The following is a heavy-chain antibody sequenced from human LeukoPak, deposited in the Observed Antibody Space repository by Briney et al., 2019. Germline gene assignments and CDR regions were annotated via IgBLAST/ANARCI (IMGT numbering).Heavy chain of an antibody. D-gene: IGHD3-9*01. V-gene: IGHV3-7*01. CDR3: ARDLDHFENRIAYDAYDA. Sequence: GGSLRLSCAASGFTLSNYWMTRVRQAPGKGLEWVANIKQDGGEKSYVDSVKGRFTISRDNAENSLYLQMNSLRAEDTAVYYCARDLDHFENRIAYDAYDAWGQGTIVTVSS. CDR1: GFTLSNYW. CDR2: IKQDGGEK. J-gene: IGHJ3*01.